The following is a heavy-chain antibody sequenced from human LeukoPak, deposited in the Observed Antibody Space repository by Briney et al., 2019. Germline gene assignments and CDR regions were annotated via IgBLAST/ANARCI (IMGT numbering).Heavy chain of an antibody. J-gene: IGHJ4*02. CDR2: ISYDGSNK. Sequence: GGSLRLSCAASGFTFSSYAMHWVRQAPGKGLEWVALISYDGSNKYFADSVKGRFTISRDNSKNTLYLQMNSLRAEDTAMYYCARSIIRGVLPYWGQGTLVTVSS. CDR1: GFTFSSYA. D-gene: IGHD3-10*01. CDR3: ARSIIRGVLPY. V-gene: IGHV3-30*04.